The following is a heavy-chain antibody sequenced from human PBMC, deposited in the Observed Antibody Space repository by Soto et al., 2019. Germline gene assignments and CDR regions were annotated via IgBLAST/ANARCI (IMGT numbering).Heavy chain of an antibody. D-gene: IGHD3-22*01. CDR2: ISGDGGNT. Sequence: EVQLLESGGGLVQPGGSLRLSCAASGFTFSNYAMSWVRQAAGKGLEWVSAISGDGGNTYYADSVKGRFTISRDNSKNTLYLQKNSLRVEDTAEYFCAKDRYYDNGHFDSWGQGTLVTVSS. V-gene: IGHV3-23*01. J-gene: IGHJ4*02. CDR3: AKDRYYDNGHFDS. CDR1: GFTFSNYA.